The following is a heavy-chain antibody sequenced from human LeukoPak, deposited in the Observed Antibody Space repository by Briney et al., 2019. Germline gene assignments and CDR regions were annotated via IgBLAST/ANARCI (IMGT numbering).Heavy chain of an antibody. V-gene: IGHV3-64*01. CDR2: ISSNGGST. CDR1: GFTSSSYA. D-gene: IGHD2-2*02. Sequence: GGSLRLSCAASGFTSSSYAMHWVRQAPGKGLEYVSAISSNGGSTYYANSVKGRFTISRDNSKNTLYLQMGSLRAEDMAVYYCARTGGYCSSTSCYRVYYYGSGEFDYWGQGTLATVSS. CDR3: ARTGGYCSSTSCYRVYYYGSGEFDY. J-gene: IGHJ4*02.